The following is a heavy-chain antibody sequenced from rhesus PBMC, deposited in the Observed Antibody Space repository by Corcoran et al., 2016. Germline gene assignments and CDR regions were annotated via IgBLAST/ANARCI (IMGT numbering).Heavy chain of an antibody. CDR3: TSSGSNDRFDV. CDR1: GFSFSSSG. D-gene: IGHD6-31*01. Sequence: EVQLVESGGCLVQPGGSLRLSCAASGFSFSSSGMSWFRQAPGKGLEWGSFISSASSYIYYADSVKGRFTISRDNAKNSLSLQMNSLRAEDTAVYYCTSSGSNDRFDVWGPGVLVTVSS. V-gene: IGHV3S16*01. CDR2: ISSASSYI. J-gene: IGHJ5-1*01.